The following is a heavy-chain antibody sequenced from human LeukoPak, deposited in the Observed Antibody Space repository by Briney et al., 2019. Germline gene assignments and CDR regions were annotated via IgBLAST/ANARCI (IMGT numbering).Heavy chain of an antibody. D-gene: IGHD2-2*02. V-gene: IGHV1-69*13. Sequence: GASVKVSCKASGGTFSSYAISWVRQAPGQGLEWMGGIIPIFGTANYAQKFQGRVTITADESTSTAYMELSSLRSEDTAVYYCARGRSPIHFPDFDYWGQGTLVTVSS. CDR1: GGTFSSYA. CDR2: IIPIFGTA. CDR3: ARGRSPIHFPDFDY. J-gene: IGHJ4*02.